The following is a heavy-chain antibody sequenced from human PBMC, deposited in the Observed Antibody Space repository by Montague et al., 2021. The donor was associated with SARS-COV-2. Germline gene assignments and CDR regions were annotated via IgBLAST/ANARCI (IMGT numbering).Heavy chain of an antibody. J-gene: IGHJ4*02. D-gene: IGHD1-7*01. V-gene: IGHV4-39*01. CDR2: IYHNGKT. CDR3: AVELNYFFDY. CDR1: GDSITNTRYF. Sequence: SETLSLTRNVSGDSITNTRYFWGWIRQPPGRALEWIGSIYHNGKTYYNPSLERRALLSIDTSKNQFSLRPSSVIASDTAVYYCAVELNYFFDYWGQGFLVSVSS.